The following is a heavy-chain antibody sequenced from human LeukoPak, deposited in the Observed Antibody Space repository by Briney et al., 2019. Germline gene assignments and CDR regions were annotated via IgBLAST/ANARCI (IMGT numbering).Heavy chain of an antibody. CDR2: FDPEDGET. V-gene: IGHV1-24*01. CDR1: GYTLTELS. D-gene: IGHD2-21*01. CDR3: ATGRDEGGEAHYYGMDV. J-gene: IGHJ6*02. Sequence: ASVKVSCKVSGYTLTELSMHWVRQAPGKGLEWMGGFDPEDGETIYAQKFQGRVTTTEDTSTDTAYMELSSLRSEDTAVYYCATGRDEGGEAHYYGMDVWGQGTTVTVSS.